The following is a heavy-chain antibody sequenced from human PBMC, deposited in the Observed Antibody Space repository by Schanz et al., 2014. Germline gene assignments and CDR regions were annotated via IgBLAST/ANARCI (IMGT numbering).Heavy chain of an antibody. Sequence: QVHLVQSGAEVKRPGASVKVSCKASEYSFTSYSMHWVRQAPGQRLEWMGWINTGSGDTKYSQNFQGRVTITRDTSASTAYMELRSLRSDDAAVYYCARSLPYGDGGKCYSDGFDIWGQGTLVTISS. J-gene: IGHJ3*02. CDR2: INTGSGDT. D-gene: IGHD2-15*01. V-gene: IGHV1-3*04. CDR3: ARSLPYGDGGKCYSDGFDI. CDR1: EYSFTSYS.